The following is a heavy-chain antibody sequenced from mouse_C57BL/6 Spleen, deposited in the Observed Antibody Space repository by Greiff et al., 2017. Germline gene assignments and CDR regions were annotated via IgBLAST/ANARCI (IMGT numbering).Heavy chain of an antibody. V-gene: IGHV1-52*01. CDR2: IDPSDSET. CDR3: ARQTGPLDY. Sequence: QVQLQQPGAELVRPGSSVKLSCKASGYTFTSYWMHWVKQRPIQGLEWIGNIDPSDSETHYNQKFKDKATLTVDKSSSTAYMQLSSLTSDDSAVYYCARQTGPLDYWGQGTTLTVSS. D-gene: IGHD4-1*01. CDR1: GYTFTSYW. J-gene: IGHJ2*01.